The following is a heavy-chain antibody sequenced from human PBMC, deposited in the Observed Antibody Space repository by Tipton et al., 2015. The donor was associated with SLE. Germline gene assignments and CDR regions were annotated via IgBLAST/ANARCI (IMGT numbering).Heavy chain of an antibody. V-gene: IGHV3-74*01. J-gene: IGHJ4*02. CDR3: TREGLRINDF. CDR2: INLDGTSI. D-gene: IGHD5/OR15-5a*01. Sequence: SLRLSCAASGFTFSSYWMHWVRQAPGKGLVWVSRINLDGTSITYADSVKGRFTISRDNAKSTLYLQMNSLRAEDSGVHYCTREGLRINDFWGQGTLVTVSS. CDR1: GFTFSSYW.